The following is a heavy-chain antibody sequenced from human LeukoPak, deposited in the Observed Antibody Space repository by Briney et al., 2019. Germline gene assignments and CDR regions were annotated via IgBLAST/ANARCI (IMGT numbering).Heavy chain of an antibody. CDR3: ASELLWFDYYYYGMDV. CDR2: ISYDGSNK. V-gene: IGHV3-30-3*01. D-gene: IGHD2/OR15-2a*01. Sequence: GGSQRLSCAASGFTFSSYAMHWVRQAPGKGLEWVAVISYDGSNKYYADSVKGRFTISRDNSKNTLYLQMNSLRAEDTAVYYCASELLWFDYYYYGMDVWGQGTTVTVSS. CDR1: GFTFSSYA. J-gene: IGHJ6*02.